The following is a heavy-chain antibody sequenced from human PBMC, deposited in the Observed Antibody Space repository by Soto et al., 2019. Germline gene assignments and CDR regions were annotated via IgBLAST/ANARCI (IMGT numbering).Heavy chain of an antibody. Sequence: QVQLQESGPRLVKPSDTLSLTCAVSGYSISSSNWWGWIRQPPGKGLEWIGYIHYSGTTYDNPSLNRRVTMSVDTSKNKFTLKLSSVTAVDPALYYCARGGGNGDAFDVWGQGTLVTVSS. CDR2: IHYSGTT. CDR3: ARGGGNGDAFDV. D-gene: IGHD2-15*01. J-gene: IGHJ3*01. CDR1: GYSISSSNW. V-gene: IGHV4-28*03.